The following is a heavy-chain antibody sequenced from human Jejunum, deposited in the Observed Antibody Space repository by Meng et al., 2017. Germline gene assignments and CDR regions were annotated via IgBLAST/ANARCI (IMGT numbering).Heavy chain of an antibody. CDR2: ISYDGNDQ. CDR1: GFTFSEYA. D-gene: IGHD3-3*01. CDR3: GRERRGFYIQH. Sequence: GGSLRLSCVASGFTFSEYAMHWVRQAPGKGLEWVALISYDGNDQYYADSVQGRFTISKDMSKNILYLQMNNLSADDTAVYYCGRERRGFYIQHWGHGTLVTVSS. V-gene: IGHV3-30*01. J-gene: IGHJ1*01.